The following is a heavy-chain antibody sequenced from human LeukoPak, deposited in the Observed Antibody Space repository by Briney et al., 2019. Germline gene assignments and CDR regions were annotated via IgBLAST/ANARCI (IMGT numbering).Heavy chain of an antibody. V-gene: IGHV3-21*01. D-gene: IGHD6-19*01. Sequence: PGGSLRLSCAASGFTFNSSTMNWVRQAPGKGLEWLSSISGSGQYIYYADSLKGRLTISRDNAKDSLCLQLNSLRAEDTSVYYCARGGYNSAFLDSWGQGTLVSVS. J-gene: IGHJ4*02. CDR1: GFTFNSST. CDR2: ISGSGQYI. CDR3: ARGGYNSAFLDS.